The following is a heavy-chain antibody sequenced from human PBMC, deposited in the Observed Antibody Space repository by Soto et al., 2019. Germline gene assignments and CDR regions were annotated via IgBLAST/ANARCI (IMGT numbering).Heavy chain of an antibody. CDR1: GDSVSSNSAA. CDR3: ARDSIAVAGTFDYYYYMDV. V-gene: IGHV6-1*01. CDR2: TYYRSKWYN. Sequence: SQTLSLTCAISGDSVSSNSAAWNWIRQSPSRGLEWLGRTYYRSKWYNDYAVSVKSRITINPDTSKNQFSLQLNSVTPEDTAVYYCARDSIAVAGTFDYYYYMDVWGKGTTVTVSS. J-gene: IGHJ6*03. D-gene: IGHD6-19*01.